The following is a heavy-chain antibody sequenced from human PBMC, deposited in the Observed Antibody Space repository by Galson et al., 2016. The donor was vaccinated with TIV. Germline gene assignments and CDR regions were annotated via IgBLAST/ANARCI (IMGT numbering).Heavy chain of an antibody. D-gene: IGHD5-18*01. CDR3: AKDLKPDASMDYYFYSGMDV. V-gene: IGHV3-9*01. CDR2: INWHGNSV. CDR1: GFTFDDYP. J-gene: IGHJ6*02. Sequence: SLRLSCAASGFTFDDYPMHWVRQAPGKGLEWVSAINWHGNSVVYADSVKGGFTISRDNGRHSLYLQMNNLRGEDTALYYCAKDLKPDASMDYYFYSGMDVWGQGTTVIVSS.